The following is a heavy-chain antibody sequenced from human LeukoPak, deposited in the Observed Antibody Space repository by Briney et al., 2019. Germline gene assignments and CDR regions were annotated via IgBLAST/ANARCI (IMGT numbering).Heavy chain of an antibody. CDR3: ANLLSPTGSLVD. V-gene: IGHV3-30*14. CDR1: GLTFSNRV. J-gene: IGHJ4*02. Sequence: GGSLRLSCVVSGLTFSNRVMHWVRQAPGKGLEWVAVISFDGRNIFYADSVKGRFTVSRDNSKNTLSLHMNSLRADDTAVYYCANLLSPTGSLVDWGRGTLVTVSA. D-gene: IGHD1-1*01. CDR2: ISFDGRNI.